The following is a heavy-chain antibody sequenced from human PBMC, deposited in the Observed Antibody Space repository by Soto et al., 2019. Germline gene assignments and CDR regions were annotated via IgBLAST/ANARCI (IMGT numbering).Heavy chain of an antibody. Sequence: LRLSCAASGFTFSSYGMHWVRQAPGKGLERVAVISYDGSNKYYADSVKGRFTISRDNSKNTFYLQMNSLRAEDTAVYYCARDMEDCSGGSCIGYWGQG. V-gene: IGHV3-30*03. CDR3: ARDMEDCSGGSCIGY. J-gene: IGHJ4*02. CDR2: ISYDGSNK. D-gene: IGHD2-15*01. CDR1: GFTFSSYG.